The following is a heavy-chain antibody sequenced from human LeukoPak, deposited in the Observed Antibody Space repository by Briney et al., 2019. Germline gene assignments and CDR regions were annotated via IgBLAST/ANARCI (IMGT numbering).Heavy chain of an antibody. CDR3: ARDYVWGSDRYTDY. CDR1: GFTFSNYW. Sequence: GGSLRLSCAASGFTFSNYWMSWVRQAPGRGLEWVANIRQDGSEKYYVDSVKGRFTISRDNAKNSLYLQMNSLRAEDTAVYYCARDYVWGSDRYTDYWGQGTLVTVSS. V-gene: IGHV3-7*05. CDR2: IRQDGSEK. J-gene: IGHJ4*02. D-gene: IGHD3-16*02.